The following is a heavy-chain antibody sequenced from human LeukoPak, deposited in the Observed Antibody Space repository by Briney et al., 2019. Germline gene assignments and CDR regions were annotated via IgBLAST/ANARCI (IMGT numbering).Heavy chain of an antibody. CDR2: ITSGSSYI. J-gene: IGHJ6*03. CDR3: ARDRGPEPRPYYYYYMDV. V-gene: IGHV3-21*01. Sequence: PGGSLRLSCAASGFTFSTYTMHWVRQAPGKGLEWVSSITSGSSYIYYADSVKGRFTISRDNAKNSLYLQMNSLGAEDTAVYYCARDRGPEPRPYYYYYMDVWGKGTTVTVSS. CDR1: GFTFSTYT. D-gene: IGHD1-14*01.